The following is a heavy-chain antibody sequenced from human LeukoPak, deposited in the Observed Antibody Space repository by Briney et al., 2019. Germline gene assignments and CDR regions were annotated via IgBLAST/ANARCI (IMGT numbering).Heavy chain of an antibody. CDR1: GGTFSSYA. V-gene: IGHV1-69*13. J-gene: IGHJ3*02. CDR2: IIPIIGTA. CDR3: ARAMGYYYDSSGSLLDI. Sequence: SVKVSCKASGGTFSSYAISWVRQAPGQGLEWMGGIIPIIGTANYAQKFQGRVTITADESTSTAYMELSSLRSEDTAVYYCARAMGYYYDSSGSLLDIWGQGTMVTVSS. D-gene: IGHD3-22*01.